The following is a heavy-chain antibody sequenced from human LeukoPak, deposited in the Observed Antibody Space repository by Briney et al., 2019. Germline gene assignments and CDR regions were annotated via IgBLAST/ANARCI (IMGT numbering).Heavy chain of an antibody. D-gene: IGHD3-22*01. CDR2: ISGSGGST. CDR1: GFTFSSYA. CDR3: AKGDYYDSSGSSYNYYYGMDV. V-gene: IGHV3-23*01. Sequence: GASLRLSCAASGFTFSSYAMSWVRQAPGKGLEWVSPISGSGGSTYYADSVKGRFTLSRDNSKNTLYLQMNSLRAEDTAVYYCAKGDYYDSSGSSYNYYYGMDVWGQGTTVTVSS. J-gene: IGHJ6*02.